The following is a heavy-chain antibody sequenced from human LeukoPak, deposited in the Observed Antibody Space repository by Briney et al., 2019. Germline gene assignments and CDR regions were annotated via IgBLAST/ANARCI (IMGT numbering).Heavy chain of an antibody. V-gene: IGHV3-48*03. D-gene: IGHD6-19*01. CDR2: ISSSGSTI. CDR3: ARNGYSSGWYTMRPFDY. J-gene: IGHJ4*02. CDR1: GFTFSSYE. Sequence: GGSLRLSCAASGFTFSSYEMNWVRQAPGKGLEWVSYISSSGSTIYYADSVKGRFTISRDNAKNSLYLQMNSLRAEDTAVYYCARNGYSSGWYTMRPFDYWGQGTLVTVSS.